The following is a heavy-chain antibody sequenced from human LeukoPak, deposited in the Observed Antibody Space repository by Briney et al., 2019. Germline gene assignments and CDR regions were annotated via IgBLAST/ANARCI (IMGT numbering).Heavy chain of an antibody. V-gene: IGHV3-21*04. CDR3: ARVEIPWSFDY. CDR2: ISGSSSYI. J-gene: IGHJ4*02. CDR1: GFIFSRYN. Sequence: GGSLRLSCAASGFIFSRYNMNWVRQAPGKGLEWVSSISGSSSYIYYADSVKGRFTMSRDNSKNMLYLQMNSLRAEDTAVYYCARVEIPWSFDYWGQGTLVTVSS. D-gene: IGHD2-21*01.